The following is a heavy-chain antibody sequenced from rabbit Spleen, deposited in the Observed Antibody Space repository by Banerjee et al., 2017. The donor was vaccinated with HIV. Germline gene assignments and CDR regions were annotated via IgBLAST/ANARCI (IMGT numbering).Heavy chain of an antibody. D-gene: IGHD8-1*01. Sequence: QSLEESGGDLVKPGASLTLSCTASGVSFSGDSYMCWVRQAPGKGLEWIVCIDTGSSGFTYFASWAKGRFTISKTSSTTVTLQMTSLTAADTATYFCARDGAGGSFFALWGPGTLVTVS. CDR2: IDTGSSGFT. J-gene: IGHJ4*01. CDR3: ARDGAGGSFFAL. CDR1: GVSFSGDSY. V-gene: IGHV1S40*01.